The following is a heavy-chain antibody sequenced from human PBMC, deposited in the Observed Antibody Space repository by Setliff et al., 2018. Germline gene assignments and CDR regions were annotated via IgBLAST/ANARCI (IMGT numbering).Heavy chain of an antibody. CDR1: GGTFSSYA. D-gene: IGHD6-13*01. CDR3: ARAGYSSSWIDY. CDR2: IIPILGIA. Sequence: ASVKVSCKASGGTFSSYAISWVRQAPGQGLEWMGGIIPILGIANYAQKFQGRVTITADESTSTAYMELSSLRSEDAAVYYCARAGYSSSWIDYWGQGTLVTVSS. V-gene: IGHV1-69*10. J-gene: IGHJ4*02.